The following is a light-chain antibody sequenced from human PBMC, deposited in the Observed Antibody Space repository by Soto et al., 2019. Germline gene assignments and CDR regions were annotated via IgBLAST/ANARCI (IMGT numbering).Light chain of an antibody. CDR2: EVR. J-gene: IGLJ1*01. V-gene: IGLV2-14*01. CDR3: SSYTDSATRV. Sequence: QSALTQPASGSGSPGQSITISCTRTNSDVGGYDYVSCYQQYPGKAPKVIIYEVRKRPSGISNRFSGSKSGNMASLAISGLPAVDEADYYCSSYTDSATRVFGSWTKVTV. CDR1: NSDVGGYDY.